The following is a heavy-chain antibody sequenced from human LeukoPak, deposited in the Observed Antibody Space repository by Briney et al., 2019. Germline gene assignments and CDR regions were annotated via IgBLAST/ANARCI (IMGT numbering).Heavy chain of an antibody. V-gene: IGHV4-34*01. CDR1: GGSFSGYY. D-gene: IGHD6-19*01. J-gene: IGHJ2*01. Sequence: KSAETLSLTCAVYGGSFSGYYWSWIRQPPGKGLEWIGEINHSGSTNYNPSLKSRVTISVDTSKNQFSLKLSSVTAADTAVYYCARGGLSRWLVTSRHFDLWGRGTLVTVSS. CDR2: INHSGST. CDR3: ARGGLSRWLVTSRHFDL.